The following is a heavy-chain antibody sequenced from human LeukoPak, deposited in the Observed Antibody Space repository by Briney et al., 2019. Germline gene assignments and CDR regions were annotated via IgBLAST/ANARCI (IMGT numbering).Heavy chain of an antibody. V-gene: IGHV3-66*02. J-gene: IGHJ4*02. CDR3: ARDFRDY. CDR1: GLTVSSNY. CDR2: IYGGGST. D-gene: IGHD3-3*01. Sequence: GGSLRLSCAASGLTVSSNYMSWVRQAPGKGLEWVSVIYGGGSTYYADSVKGRFTISRDNSKNTMYLQMNSLRAEDTAFYYCARDFRDYWGQGTLVTVSS.